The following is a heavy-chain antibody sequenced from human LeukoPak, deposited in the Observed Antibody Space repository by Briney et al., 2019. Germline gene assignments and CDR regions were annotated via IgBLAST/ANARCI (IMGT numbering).Heavy chain of an antibody. D-gene: IGHD3-3*01. J-gene: IGHJ4*02. Sequence: PSETLSLTCAVSGYSISSGYYWGWIRQPPGKGLEWIGSIYHSGSTYYNPSLKSRVTMSVDTSKNQFSLKLSSVTAADTAVYYCARHFTIFGVAFDYWGQGTLVTVSS. CDR3: ARHFTIFGVAFDY. CDR1: GYSISSGYY. CDR2: IYHSGST. V-gene: IGHV4-38-2*01.